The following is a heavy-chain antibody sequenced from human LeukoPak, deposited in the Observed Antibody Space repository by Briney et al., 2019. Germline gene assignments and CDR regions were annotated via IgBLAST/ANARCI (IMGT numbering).Heavy chain of an antibody. D-gene: IGHD6-13*01. V-gene: IGHV3-64*01. CDR2: ISTNGGST. CDR3: VGGSSWYRGIDY. CDR1: GFTFSSYA. Sequence: GGSLRLSCAASGFTFSSYAMYWVRQAPGKGLEYVSAISTNGGSTYYANSVKGRFTISRDNSKNTLYLQMGSLRAEDMGVYYCVGGSSWYRGIDYWGQGTLVTVSS. J-gene: IGHJ4*02.